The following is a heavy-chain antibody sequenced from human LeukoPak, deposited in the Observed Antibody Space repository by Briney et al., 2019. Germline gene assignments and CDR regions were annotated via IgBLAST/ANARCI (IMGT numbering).Heavy chain of an antibody. J-gene: IGHJ4*02. CDR2: INHSGST. Sequence: SETLSLTCAVYGGSLSGYYWSWIRQPPGKGLEWIGEINHSGSTNYNPSLKSRVTISVDTSKNQFSLKLSSVTAADTAVYYCARRAPVVNFDYWGQGTLVTVSS. D-gene: IGHD4-23*01. V-gene: IGHV4-34*01. CDR3: ARRAPVVNFDY. CDR1: GGSLSGYY.